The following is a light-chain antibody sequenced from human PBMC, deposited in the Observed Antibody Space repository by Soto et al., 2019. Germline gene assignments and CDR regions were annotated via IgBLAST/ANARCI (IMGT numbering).Light chain of an antibody. CDR3: QQYNSYLWT. J-gene: IGKJ1*01. Sequence: DIQMTDAPSTLSASVGDRVTITCRASQSISSWLAWYQQKPGEAPKLLIYDASSLESGVPSRFSGSGSGTEFTLTISSLQPDDFATYYCQQYNSYLWTFGQGTKV. CDR1: QSISSW. CDR2: DAS. V-gene: IGKV1-5*01.